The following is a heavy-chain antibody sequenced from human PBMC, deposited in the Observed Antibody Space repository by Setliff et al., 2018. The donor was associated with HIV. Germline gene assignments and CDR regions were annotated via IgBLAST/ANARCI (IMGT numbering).Heavy chain of an antibody. Sequence: SWIRQPPGKGLEWVGFIRSKGYGGTTEYAASVKGRFTMSRDDSRSIAYLQMNSLKTEDTAVYYCTRGVRVRFLEWLSDGYYMDVWGKGTTVTVSS. V-gene: IGHV3-49*02. D-gene: IGHD3-3*01. CDR3: TRGVRVRFLEWLSDGYYMDV. CDR2: IRSKGYGGTT. J-gene: IGHJ6*03.